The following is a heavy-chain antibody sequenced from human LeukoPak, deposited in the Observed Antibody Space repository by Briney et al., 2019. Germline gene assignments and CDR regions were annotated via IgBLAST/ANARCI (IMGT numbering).Heavy chain of an antibody. V-gene: IGHV1-2*02. CDR2: IDPNNGDT. D-gene: IGHD1-14*01. J-gene: IGHJ3*02. CDR1: AYTFTGYY. CDR3: ARRSRNGLDAFDI. Sequence: ASVNVSCKASAYTFTGYYLHWVRQAPGQGLQWMGWIDPNNGDTDYAQKFQGRVTMTRDRSISTAYMELGRLTSDDTAVYYCARRSRNGLDAFDIWGQGTMVTVSS.